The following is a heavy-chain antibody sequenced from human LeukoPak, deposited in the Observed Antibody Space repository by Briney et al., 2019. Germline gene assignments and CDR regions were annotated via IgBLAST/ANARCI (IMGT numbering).Heavy chain of an antibody. CDR2: IYYSGST. J-gene: IGHJ3*02. V-gene: IGHV4-61*01. CDR1: GGSVSSGSYY. CDR3: ARGVWGHDAFDI. Sequence: PSETLSLTCTVSGGSVSSGSYYWSWIRQPPGKGLEWIGYIYYSGSTNYNPSLKSRVTISVDTSKNQFSLKLSSVTAADTAVYYCARGVWGHDAFDIWGQGTMVTVSS. D-gene: IGHD7-27*01.